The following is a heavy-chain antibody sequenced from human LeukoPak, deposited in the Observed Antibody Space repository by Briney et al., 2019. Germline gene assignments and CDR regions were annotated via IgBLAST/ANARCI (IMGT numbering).Heavy chain of an antibody. CDR3: ARPYYYDSRIDP. D-gene: IGHD3-22*01. CDR1: GGSISSGDYY. J-gene: IGHJ5*02. Sequence: SQTLSLNCTVSGGSISSGDYYWSWIRQPPGKGLEWIAYMYYSGSTYYNPSLKSRATMSADTSKNQLSLKLSSVTAADTAVYYCARPYYYDSRIDPWGQGILVTVSS. CDR2: MYYSGST. V-gene: IGHV4-30-4*01.